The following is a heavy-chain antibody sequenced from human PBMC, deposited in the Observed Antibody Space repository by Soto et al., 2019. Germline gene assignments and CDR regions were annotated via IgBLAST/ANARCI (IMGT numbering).Heavy chain of an antibody. CDR1: SFIFTSDG. CDR3: ATSGGHHFGMDV. D-gene: IGHD2-8*02. Sequence: ASVEVSCKASSFIFTSDGINWVRQAPGQGLEWMGWISGYNGNTKYGQKFQDRVTLTADTSTATAFMEVRSLRGDDSAVYYCATSGGHHFGMDVWGQGTTVTVSS. V-gene: IGHV1-18*01. J-gene: IGHJ6*02. CDR2: ISGYNGNT.